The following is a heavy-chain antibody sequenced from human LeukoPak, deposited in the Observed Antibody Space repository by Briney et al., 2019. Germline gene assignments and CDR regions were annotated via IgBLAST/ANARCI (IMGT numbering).Heavy chain of an antibody. Sequence: TGGSLRLSRAASGFTFSTYAMSWVRQAPGKGLQWVSAVSSSGGSTYYADSVKGRFTISRDNSKNTAYLQMNSLRAEDTAVYYCAKRGMTTIKEGFDYWGQGTLVTVSS. V-gene: IGHV3-23*01. CDR1: GFTFSTYA. D-gene: IGHD5-24*01. CDR3: AKRGMTTIKEGFDY. CDR2: VSSSGGST. J-gene: IGHJ4*02.